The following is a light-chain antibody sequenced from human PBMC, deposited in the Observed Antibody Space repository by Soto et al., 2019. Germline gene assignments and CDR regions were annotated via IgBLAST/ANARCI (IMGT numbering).Light chain of an antibody. V-gene: IGKV3-11*01. CDR3: QQRSIWPWT. Sequence: DILLTQSPSTLSASVGDRVTLSCWASQSVSNYFVWYQQKPGQAPRLLIYDASKRATGIPARFSGSGSGTDFTLTISSLEPEDFAVYYCQQRSIWPWTFGQGSKVDI. J-gene: IGKJ1*01. CDR1: QSVSNY. CDR2: DAS.